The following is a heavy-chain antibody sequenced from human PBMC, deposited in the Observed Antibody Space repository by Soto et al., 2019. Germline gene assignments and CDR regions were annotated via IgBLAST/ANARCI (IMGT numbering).Heavy chain of an antibody. D-gene: IGHD1-26*01. CDR1: GFTLNSYD. CDR3: ARGPQGSHFAFEI. V-gene: IGHV3-13*01. Sequence: GGTLRLSCSASGFTLNSYDMHWVRQAPGQGLQWLSAIGTAGDTYYPGSVKGRFTISRENAKNSLYHQLNSLRAGDTAGYYCARGPQGSHFAFEIWQQGTRV. J-gene: IGHJ3*02. CDR2: IGTAGDT.